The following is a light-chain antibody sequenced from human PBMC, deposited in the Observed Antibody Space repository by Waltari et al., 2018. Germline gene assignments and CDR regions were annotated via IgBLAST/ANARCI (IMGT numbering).Light chain of an antibody. Sequence: EIVLTQSPATLSLSPGERATLSCGASQSVTSRSLAWYQHKPGLAPRLLIYDASSRATGIPDRFSGSGSGTDFTLTISRLEPEDFSVYYCQQYGGSQGGFTFGPGTKVEIK. V-gene: IGKV3D-20*01. J-gene: IGKJ3*01. CDR2: DAS. CDR1: QSVTSRS. CDR3: QQYGGSQGGFT.